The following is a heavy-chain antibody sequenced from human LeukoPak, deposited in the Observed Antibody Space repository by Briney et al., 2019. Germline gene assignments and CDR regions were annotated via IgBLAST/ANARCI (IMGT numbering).Heavy chain of an antibody. V-gene: IGHV3-23*01. CDR1: GFTFSSYA. D-gene: IGHD1-1*01. Sequence: GGSLRLSCAASGFTFSSYAMSWVRQAPGKGLEWVSAISGSGGSTYYADSVKGRFTISRDNPKNTLYLQMNSLRAEDTAEYYCAKSLLTTATGTGRAFDIWGQGTMVTVSS. CDR2: ISGSGGST. CDR3: AKSLLTTATGTGRAFDI. J-gene: IGHJ3*02.